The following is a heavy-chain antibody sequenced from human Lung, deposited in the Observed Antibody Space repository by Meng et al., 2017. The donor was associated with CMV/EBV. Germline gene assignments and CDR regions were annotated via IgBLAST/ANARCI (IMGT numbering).Heavy chain of an antibody. J-gene: IGHJ6*02. Sequence: SCAASGFTFDDYGMSWVRQAPGKGLEWVSGINWNSGSTGFADSVKGRFTISRDNAKNSLYLQMNSLRAEDTALYYCARGLRAAANYYYYGMDVWXQGTTVT. CDR1: GFTFDDYG. CDR3: ARGLRAAANYYYYGMDV. V-gene: IGHV3-20*04. CDR2: INWNSGST. D-gene: IGHD6-13*01.